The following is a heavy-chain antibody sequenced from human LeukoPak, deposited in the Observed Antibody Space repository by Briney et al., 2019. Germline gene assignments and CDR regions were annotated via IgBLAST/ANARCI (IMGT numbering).Heavy chain of an antibody. D-gene: IGHD5-12*01. CDR2: ISSSSSYI. V-gene: IGHV3-21*01. J-gene: IGHJ3*02. Sequence: PGGSLRLSCAASGFTFSSYSMNWVRQAPGKGLEWVSSISSSSSYIYYAGSVKGRFTISRDNAKNSLYLQMNSLRAEDTAVYYCARDQGGYSGYVDAFDIWGQGTMVTVSS. CDR1: GFTFSSYS. CDR3: ARDQGGYSGYVDAFDI.